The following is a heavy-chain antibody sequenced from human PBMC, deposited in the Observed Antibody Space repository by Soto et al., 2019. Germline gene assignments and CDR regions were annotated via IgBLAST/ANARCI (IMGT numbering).Heavy chain of an antibody. CDR3: ARGRSYYLFDY. Sequence: PSETLSLTCTVSGGSISSYYWRWIRQPPGKGLEWIGYIYYSGSTNYNPSLKSRVTISVDTSKNQFSLKLSSVTAADTAVYYCARGRSYYLFDYWGQGTLVTVPS. V-gene: IGHV4-59*01. J-gene: IGHJ4*02. CDR1: GGSISSYY. D-gene: IGHD3-10*01. CDR2: IYYSGST.